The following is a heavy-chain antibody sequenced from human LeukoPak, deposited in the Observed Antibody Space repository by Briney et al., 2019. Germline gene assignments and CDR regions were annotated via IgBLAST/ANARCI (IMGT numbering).Heavy chain of an antibody. CDR2: ISGSGGST. CDR1: GFTFSSYA. D-gene: IGHD3-10*01. V-gene: IGHV3-23*01. CDR3: AKAPSGGLRPQFYF. Sequence: PGGSLRLSCAASGFTFSSYAMSWVRQAPGKGLEWVSAISGSGGSTYYADSVKGRLTISRDNSKNTLYLQMNSLRAEDTAVYYCAKAPSGGLRPQFYFWGQGTLVTVSS. J-gene: IGHJ4*02.